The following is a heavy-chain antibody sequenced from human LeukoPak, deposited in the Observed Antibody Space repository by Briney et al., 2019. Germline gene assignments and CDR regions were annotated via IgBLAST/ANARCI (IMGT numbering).Heavy chain of an antibody. Sequence: PGGYLRLSCAASGFTFSSYSMNWVRQAPGKGLEWVSYISSSSSTIYYADSVKGRFTISRDNAKNSLYLQMNSLRAEDTAVYYCARCDCSGGSCYSGARGGLYYMDVWGKGTTVTVSS. D-gene: IGHD2-15*01. J-gene: IGHJ6*03. CDR2: ISSSSSTI. CDR3: ARCDCSGGSCYSGARGGLYYMDV. CDR1: GFTFSSYS. V-gene: IGHV3-48*01.